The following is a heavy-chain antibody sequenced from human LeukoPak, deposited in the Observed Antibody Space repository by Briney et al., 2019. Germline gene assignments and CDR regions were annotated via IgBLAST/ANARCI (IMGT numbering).Heavy chain of an antibody. D-gene: IGHD3-22*01. CDR3: ARDSRLLASGYYYGMDV. V-gene: IGHV3-30-3*01. CDR2: ISYDGSNK. Sequence: PGGSLRLSCAASGFTFSSYAMHWVRQAPGKGLEWVAVISYDGSNKYYADSVKGRFTISRDNSKNTPYLQMNSLRAEDTAVYYCARDSRLLASGYYYGMDVWGQGTTVTVSS. CDR1: GFTFSSYA. J-gene: IGHJ6*02.